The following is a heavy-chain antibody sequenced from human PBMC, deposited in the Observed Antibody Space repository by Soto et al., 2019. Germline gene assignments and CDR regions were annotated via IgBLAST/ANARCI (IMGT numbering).Heavy chain of an antibody. CDR2: ISGSGSKT. D-gene: IGHD3-22*01. CDR1: GFTLSSNA. Sequence: GGSLRLSCAASGFTLSSNAMSWVRQAPGKGLEWVSAISGSGSKTYYTDSVKGRFTISRDNSKNTLSLQMNSLRAEDTAVYYCAKDFYYYDSSGYLDLWGQGTQVTVSS. CDR3: AKDFYYYDSSGYLDL. J-gene: IGHJ4*02. V-gene: IGHV3-23*01.